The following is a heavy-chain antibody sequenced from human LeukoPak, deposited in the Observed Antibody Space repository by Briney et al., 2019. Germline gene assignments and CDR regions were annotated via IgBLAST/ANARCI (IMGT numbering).Heavy chain of an antibody. CDR1: GYTFTSYF. J-gene: IGHJ4*02. D-gene: IGHD6-13*01. V-gene: IGHV1-46*01. CDR2: INPSGRTT. Sequence: ASVKVSCKASGYTFTSYFIHLVRQAPGQGLEWMGIINPSGRTTSYAQKFQGRVTMTRDTSTSTVYMELSSLRSEDTAVYYCARGESSTKFGYWGQGTLVTVSS. CDR3: ARGESSTKFGY.